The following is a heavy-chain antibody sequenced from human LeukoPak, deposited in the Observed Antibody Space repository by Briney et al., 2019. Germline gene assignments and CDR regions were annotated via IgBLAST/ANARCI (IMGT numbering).Heavy chain of an antibody. J-gene: IGHJ4*02. CDR1: GFTVSSNY. Sequence: GGSLRLSCAASGFTVSSNYMSWVRQAPGKGLEWVSVIYSGGSTYYADSVKGRFTISRDDSKSTLYLQMNGLRAEDTAVYYCARDGLRYFDWFDYWGQGTLVTVSS. CDR3: ARDGLRYFDWFDY. V-gene: IGHV3-66*01. CDR2: IYSGGST. D-gene: IGHD3-9*01.